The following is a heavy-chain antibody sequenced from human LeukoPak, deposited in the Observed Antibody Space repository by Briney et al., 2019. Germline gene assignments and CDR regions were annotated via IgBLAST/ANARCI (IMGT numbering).Heavy chain of an antibody. Sequence: PSETLSLTCAVYGGSFSGYYWSWIRQPPGKGLEWIGEINHSGSTNYNPSLKSRVTISVDTSKNQFSLKLSSVTAADTAVYYCASNPYTDDYYYGMDVWGQGTTVTVSS. V-gene: IGHV4-34*01. CDR1: GGSFSGYY. CDR2: INHSGST. CDR3: ASNPYTDDYYYGMDV. D-gene: IGHD5-18*01. J-gene: IGHJ6*02.